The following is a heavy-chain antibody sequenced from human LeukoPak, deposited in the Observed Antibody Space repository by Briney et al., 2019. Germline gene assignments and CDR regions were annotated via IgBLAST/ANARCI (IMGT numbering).Heavy chain of an antibody. CDR1: GFTFSSYW. CDR3: AKDIYDSSGYAPPEFDY. Sequence: GGSLRLSCAASGFTFSSYWMAWVRQAPGKGLEWVANIKTDGYDKYYVDSLKGRFTISRDNAKNSLYLQMNSLRAEDTALYYCAKDIYDSSGYAPPEFDYWGQGTLVTVSS. J-gene: IGHJ4*02. CDR2: IKTDGYDK. D-gene: IGHD3-22*01. V-gene: IGHV3-7*03.